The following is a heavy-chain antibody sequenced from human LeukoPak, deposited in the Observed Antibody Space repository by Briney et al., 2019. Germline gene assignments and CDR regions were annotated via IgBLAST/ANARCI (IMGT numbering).Heavy chain of an antibody. Sequence: GRSLRLSCTGSGFNFGDFAVNWVRQAPGKGLEWVSFITSEAYHGTKEYAASVRGRFIISRDDIRSVAYLQMNSLQAEDTAVYYCAKGYYDYVWGSYYFDYWGQGTLVTVSS. CDR2: ITSEAYHGTK. J-gene: IGHJ4*02. V-gene: IGHV3-49*04. CDR1: GFNFGDFA. D-gene: IGHD3-16*01. CDR3: AKGYYDYVWGSYYFDY.